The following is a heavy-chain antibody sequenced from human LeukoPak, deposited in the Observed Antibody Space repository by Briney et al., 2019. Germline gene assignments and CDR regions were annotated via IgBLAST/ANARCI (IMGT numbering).Heavy chain of an antibody. CDR1: GFTFSSYE. D-gene: IGHD1-26*01. Sequence: GGSLRLSCAASGFTFSSYEMNWVRQAPGKGLEWVSYISSSGSTIYYADSVKGRFTISRDNAKNSLYLQMNSPRAEDTAVYYCAREKPRSCAIDYWGQGTLVTVSS. CDR3: AREKPRSCAIDY. CDR2: ISSSGSTI. V-gene: IGHV3-48*03. J-gene: IGHJ4*02.